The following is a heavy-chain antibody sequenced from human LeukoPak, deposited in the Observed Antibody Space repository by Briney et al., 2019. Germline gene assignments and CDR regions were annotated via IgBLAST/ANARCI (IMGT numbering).Heavy chain of an antibody. CDR1: GFTFSSYW. V-gene: IGHV3-7*03. Sequence: GGSLRLSCAASGFTFSSYWMHWVRQAPGKGLEWVASIWNDGRETYYVDSVKGRFTISRDNAQNSLYLHMNSLRAEDTAVYYCARIGRPYSFDFWGQGTLVTVSS. CDR2: IWNDGRET. D-gene: IGHD2-15*01. CDR3: ARIGRPYSFDF. J-gene: IGHJ4*02.